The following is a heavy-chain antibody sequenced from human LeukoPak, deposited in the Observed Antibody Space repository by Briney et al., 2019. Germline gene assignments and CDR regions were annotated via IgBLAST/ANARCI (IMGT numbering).Heavy chain of an antibody. CDR2: IYYSGIT. J-gene: IGHJ4*02. CDR1: GGSISSSNYY. CDR3: ARLLIYCSSTSCHFDY. Sequence: SETLSLTCTVSGGSISSSNYYWGWIRQPPGKGLEWIGSIYYSGITYYNPSLKSRVTISVETSNNQFSLKLSSVTAADTAVYYCARLLIYCSSTSCHFDYWGQGTLVTVSS. V-gene: IGHV4-39*01. D-gene: IGHD2-2*01.